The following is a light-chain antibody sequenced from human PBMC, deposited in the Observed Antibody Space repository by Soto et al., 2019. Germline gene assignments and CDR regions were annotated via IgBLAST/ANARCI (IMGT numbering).Light chain of an antibody. CDR1: QSVLYSSNNKNY. CDR2: WAS. CDR3: QQYYSTPYT. J-gene: IGKJ2*01. V-gene: IGKV4-1*01. Sequence: DIVMTQSPDSLGVSLGERATINCKSSQSVLYSSNNKNYLAWYHQKPGQPPKLLIYWASTRESGVPDRFSGSGSGTDFTLTISSLQAEDVAVYYCQQYYSTPYTFGQGTKLEIK.